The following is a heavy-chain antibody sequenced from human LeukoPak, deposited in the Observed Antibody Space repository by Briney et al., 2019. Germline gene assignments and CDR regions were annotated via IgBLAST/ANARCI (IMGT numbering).Heavy chain of an antibody. D-gene: IGHD3-16*02. CDR2: FIPIFGTA. CDR3: ARALTFGGVIVQEDY. Sequence: SVRLSCTASVATFSSYAISWVRDAPGQGLEWVGGFIPIFGTANYAQNFQGRVTITADESTSTAYMELSSLRSEDTAVYYCARALTFGGVIVQEDYWGQGTLVTVSS. V-gene: IGHV1-69*13. CDR1: VATFSSYA. J-gene: IGHJ4*02.